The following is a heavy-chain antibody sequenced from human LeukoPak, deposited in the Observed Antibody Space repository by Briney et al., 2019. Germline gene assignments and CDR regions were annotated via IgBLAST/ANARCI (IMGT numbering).Heavy chain of an antibody. CDR3: VQDWVAIIVDPRHFDN. V-gene: IGHV3-64D*09. D-gene: IGHD5-24*01. Sequence: GGSLRFSCSGSGSTFSSHAMHWVRQAPGKGLQYVSGISNNGGSTYYADLVKGRFTISRDNSKNTLYLQMSSLRLEDTAVYHCVQDWVAIIVDPRHFDNWGQGTLVTVSS. J-gene: IGHJ4*02. CDR2: ISNNGGST. CDR1: GSTFSSHA.